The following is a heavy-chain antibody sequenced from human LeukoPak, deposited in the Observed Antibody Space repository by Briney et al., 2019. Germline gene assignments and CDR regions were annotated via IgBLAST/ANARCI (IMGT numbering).Heavy chain of an antibody. J-gene: IGHJ4*02. V-gene: IGHV4-34*01. CDR2: INHSGST. CDR1: GGSFSGYY. D-gene: IGHD5-18*01. CDR3: ARRKGYSYGSREYYFDY. Sequence: SETPSLTCAVYGGSFSGYYWSWIRQPPGKGLEWIGEINHSGSTNYNPSLKSRVTISVDTSKNQFSLKLSSVTAADTAVYYCARRKGYSYGSREYYFDYWGQGTLVTVSS.